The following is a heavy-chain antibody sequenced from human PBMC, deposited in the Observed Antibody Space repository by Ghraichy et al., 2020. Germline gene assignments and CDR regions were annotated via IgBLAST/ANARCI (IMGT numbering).Heavy chain of an antibody. V-gene: IGHV4-59*02. J-gene: IGHJ3*02. CDR3: AGWNSARNAFDI. CDR1: GGSVTSTY. Sequence: SQTLSLTCSVSGGSVTSTYWNRVRQPPGKGLDWIGYVYYSGDTKYNPSLKSRVTMSVDTSKNQFSLKLTSVTAADTAVYYCAGWNSARNAFDIWGLGTMVTVFS. D-gene: IGHD1-14*01. CDR2: VYYSGDT.